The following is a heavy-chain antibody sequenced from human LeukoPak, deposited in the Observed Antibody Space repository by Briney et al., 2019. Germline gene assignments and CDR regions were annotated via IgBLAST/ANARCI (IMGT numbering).Heavy chain of an antibody. J-gene: IGHJ4*02. CDR3: TRQRVGTSTCDY. V-gene: IGHV3-73*01. D-gene: IGHD2-21*02. CDR2: IRDEANNYAT. Sequence: EGSLTLSCAASGFTFADSPMHWVRQASGKGLEWVGRIRDEANNYATAYAASMKGRFTISRDDSQNTAYLQMNSLKAEDTAVYFCTRQRVGTSTCDYWGQGTLVTVSP. CDR1: GFTFADSP.